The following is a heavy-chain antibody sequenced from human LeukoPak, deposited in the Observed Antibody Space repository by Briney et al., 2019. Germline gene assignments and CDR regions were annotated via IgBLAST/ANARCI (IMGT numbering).Heavy chain of an antibody. CDR2: ISSNGGST. D-gene: IGHD3-10*01. J-gene: IGHJ6*03. V-gene: IGHV3-64*01. Sequence: GGSLRLSCAASGFTFSSYAMHWVRQAPGKGLEYVSAISSNGGSTYYANSVKGRFTISRDNSKNTLYLQMGSPRAEDMAVYYCAKNGDPTDYYYMDVWGKGTTVTVSS. CDR3: AKNGDPTDYYYMDV. CDR1: GFTFSSYA.